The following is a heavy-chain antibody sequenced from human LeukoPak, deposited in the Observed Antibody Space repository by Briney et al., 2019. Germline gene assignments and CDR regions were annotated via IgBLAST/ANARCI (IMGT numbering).Heavy chain of an antibody. CDR3: ASSIVRGGYGDYDY. D-gene: IGHD3-10*01. CDR2: ISGSGDST. CDR1: GFTFSDYV. V-gene: IGHV3-23*01. Sequence: PGGSLRLSCAASGFTFSDYVMSWVRQAPGKGLEWVSAISGSGDSTYYSDSVKARFTSSRDNSRNTLYLQIHSLSAEDTAIYYCASSIVRGGYGDYDYWGQGTQVTVSS. J-gene: IGHJ4*02.